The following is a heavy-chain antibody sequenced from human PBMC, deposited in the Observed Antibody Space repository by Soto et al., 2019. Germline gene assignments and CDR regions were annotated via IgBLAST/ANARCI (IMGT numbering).Heavy chain of an antibody. D-gene: IGHD2-21*01. V-gene: IGHV3-48*03. J-gene: IGHJ3*02. CDR2: IRANDESI. CDR3: ARETLRDEIDI. CDR1: GFDFRSYE. Sequence: TEGSLRLSCVASGFDFRSYEMNWVRQAPGKGLEWVSNIRANDESIYYADSVKDRVSVSRDNAKNSLFLEMNSLRVDDTAVYYCARETLRDEIDISGQGTMVTVSS.